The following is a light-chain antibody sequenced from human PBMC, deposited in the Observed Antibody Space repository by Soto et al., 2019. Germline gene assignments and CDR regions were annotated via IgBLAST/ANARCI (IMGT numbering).Light chain of an antibody. CDR2: GAS. CDR3: QQYGSSPPIT. Sequence: IGLTQYPATLALSPGEKVTLSCRAIQSVSNNYLAWYQQKPGQAPRLLIYGASSRATGIPDRFSGSGSGTDFTLTISRLEPEDFAVYYWQQYGSSPPITFGQGTRLEIK. J-gene: IGKJ5*01. CDR1: QSVSNNY. V-gene: IGKV3-20*01.